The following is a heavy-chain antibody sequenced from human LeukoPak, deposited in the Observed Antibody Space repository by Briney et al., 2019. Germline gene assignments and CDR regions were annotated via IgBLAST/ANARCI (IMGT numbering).Heavy chain of an antibody. CDR1: GFNFNYVW. CDR2: IRTKIEGETR. V-gene: IGHV3-15*01. CDR3: ATERSWGLLRPYGLNI. Sequence: GGSLRLSCAASGFNFNYVWMNWVRQAPGKGLEWVGRIRTKIEGETRDYSAPVKGRFTISRDDSKTTLYLQMNGLKTEDSAVYYCATERSWGLLRPYGLNIWGQGTTVTVSS. D-gene: IGHD2/OR15-2a*01. J-gene: IGHJ6*02.